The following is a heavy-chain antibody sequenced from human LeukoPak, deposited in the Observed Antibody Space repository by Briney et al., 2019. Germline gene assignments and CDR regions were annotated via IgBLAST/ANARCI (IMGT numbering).Heavy chain of an antibody. V-gene: IGHV6-1*01. J-gene: IGHJ6*03. CDR2: TYYRSKWYH. CDR1: GDSFSSNSAN. Sequence: SQTLSLTCAISGDSFSSNSANWNWLRQSPSRGLEWLGSTYYRSKWYHDYAVAGKTLININPDKSKNQFSLQLTAVTPEDTAVYSCARGPLNFGVVIEYSYYLDVWGKGTTVSVSS. CDR3: ARGPLNFGVVIEYSYYLDV. D-gene: IGHD3-3*01.